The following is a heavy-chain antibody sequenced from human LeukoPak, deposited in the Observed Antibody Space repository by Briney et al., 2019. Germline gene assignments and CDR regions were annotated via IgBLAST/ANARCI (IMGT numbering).Heavy chain of an antibody. J-gene: IGHJ5*02. D-gene: IGHD3-10*01. Sequence: ASVKVSCKASGYTFTSYGISWVRQAPGQGLEWMGWISAYNGNTNYAQKLQGRVTMTTDTSTSTAYMELRSLRSDDTAVYYCARDRGYYGSGSSYNWFDPWGQGTLVTVSS. CDR3: ARDRGYYGSGSSYNWFDP. CDR1: GYTFTSYG. CDR2: ISAYNGNT. V-gene: IGHV1-18*01.